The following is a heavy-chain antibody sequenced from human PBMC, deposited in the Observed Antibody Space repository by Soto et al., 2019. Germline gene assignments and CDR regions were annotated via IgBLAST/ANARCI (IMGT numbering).Heavy chain of an antibody. V-gene: IGHV3-66*01. Sequence: EVQLVESGGGLVQPGGSLRLSCAASGFTVSSNYMSWVRQAPGKGLEWVSVIYSGGSTYYADSVKGRFTISRDNSKNTLYLQMNSLRAEDTAVYYCATTGGAAAVVESDAFDIWGQGTMVTVSS. CDR3: ATTGGAAAVVESDAFDI. CDR2: IYSGGST. CDR1: GFTVSSNY. J-gene: IGHJ3*02. D-gene: IGHD6-13*01.